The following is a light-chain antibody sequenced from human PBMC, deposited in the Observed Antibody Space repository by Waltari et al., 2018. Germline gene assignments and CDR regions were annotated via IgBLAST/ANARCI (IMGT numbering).Light chain of an antibody. J-gene: IGKJ2*02. Sequence: DIQMTQSPSFLTASVGARFTISCRASQGVGVNLNWYQQRPGQAPSPLIFGVSSLHGGAPSRFSGSGSETAFSLTIRGLQPEDFATYYCHQTHSFPRTFGQGTKVEIK. CDR1: QGVGVN. CDR2: GVS. V-gene: IGKV1-39*01. CDR3: HQTHSFPRT.